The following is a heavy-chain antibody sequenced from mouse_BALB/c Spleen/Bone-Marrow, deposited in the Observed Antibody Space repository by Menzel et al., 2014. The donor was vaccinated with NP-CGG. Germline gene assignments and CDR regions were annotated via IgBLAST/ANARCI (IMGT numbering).Heavy chain of an antibody. CDR2: INPSNGRS. CDR1: GYTFTSYW. J-gene: IGHJ1*01. D-gene: IGHD2-2*01. V-gene: IGHV1S81*02. CDR3: ARYNAYDWYFDV. Sequence: VQLQQSGAEPVKPGASVKLSCKASGYTFTSYWMHWVKQRPGQGLEWIGEINPSNGRSNYSEKFKSKATLTVDKSSSTTYMQLSSLTSEDSAVYSCARYNAYDWYFDVWGAGTTVTVYS.